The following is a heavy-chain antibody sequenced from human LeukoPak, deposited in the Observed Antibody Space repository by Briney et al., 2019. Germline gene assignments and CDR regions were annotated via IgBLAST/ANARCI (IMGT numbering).Heavy chain of an antibody. CDR1: GFTFSSYS. J-gene: IGHJ3*02. CDR3: ARGLPIVVVVAATDAFDI. CDR2: ISSSSSYI. Sequence: GGSLRLSCAASGFTFSSYSMNWVRQAPGKGLHSVSSISSSSSYIYYADSVKGRFTISRDNAKSSLYLQMNSLRAEDTAVYYCARGLPIVVVVAATDAFDIWGQGTMVTVSS. V-gene: IGHV3-21*01. D-gene: IGHD2-15*01.